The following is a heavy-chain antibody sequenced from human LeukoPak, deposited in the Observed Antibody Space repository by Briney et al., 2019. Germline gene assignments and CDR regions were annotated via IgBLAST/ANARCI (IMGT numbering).Heavy chain of an antibody. V-gene: IGHV1-2*02. CDR2: INPNSGGT. CDR1: GYTFTSYG. Sequence: GASVKVSCKASGYTFTSYGISWVRQAPGQGLEWMGWINPNSGGTNYAQKFQGRVTMTRDTSISTAYMELSRLRSDDTAVYYCARTTLQTLGAWGQGTLVTVSS. J-gene: IGHJ5*02. CDR3: ARTTLQTLGA. D-gene: IGHD3-10*01.